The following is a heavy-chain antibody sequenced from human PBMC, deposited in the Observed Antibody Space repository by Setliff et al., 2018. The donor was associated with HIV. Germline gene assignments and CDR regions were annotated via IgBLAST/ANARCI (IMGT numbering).Heavy chain of an antibody. Sequence: GGSLRLSCAGSGFSFSAYYMTWIRQAPGKGLEWVSHISGGGRVLKYAGSVRGRFTISRDNADNSVSLQMNNLRAEDTAVYYCARDPGGESWLDVWGQGVLVTVSS. CDR2: ISGGGRVL. D-gene: IGHD4-17*01. CDR3: ARDPGGESWLDV. CDR1: GFSFSAYY. J-gene: IGHJ5*02. V-gene: IGHV3-11*04.